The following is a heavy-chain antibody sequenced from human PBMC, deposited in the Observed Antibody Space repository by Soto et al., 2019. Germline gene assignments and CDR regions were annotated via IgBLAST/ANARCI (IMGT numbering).Heavy chain of an antibody. D-gene: IGHD5-12*01. CDR2: IYYSGST. V-gene: IGHV4-59*01. CDR1: GGSISSYY. CDR3: ARSEYSGYQY. J-gene: IGHJ4*02. Sequence: PSETLSLTCTVSGGSISSYYWSWIRQPPGKGLEWIGYIYYSGSTNYNPSLKSRVTISVDTSKNQFSLKLSSVTAADTAVYYCARSEYSGYQYWGQGTLVTVSS.